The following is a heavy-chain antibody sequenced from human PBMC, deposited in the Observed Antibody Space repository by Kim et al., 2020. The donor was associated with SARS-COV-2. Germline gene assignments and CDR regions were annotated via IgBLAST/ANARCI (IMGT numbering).Heavy chain of an antibody. V-gene: IGHV4-39*01. Sequence: SETLSLTCTVSGGSIRSSSYYWGWIRQPPGKGLEWIGSIYYSGSTYYNPSLKSRVTISVDTSKNQFSLKLSSVTAADTAVYYCASYYGSGSYYTNPFSWFDPWGQGTLVTVSS. CDR2: IYYSGST. J-gene: IGHJ5*02. CDR3: ASYYGSGSYYTNPFSWFDP. CDR1: GGSIRSSSYY. D-gene: IGHD3-10*01.